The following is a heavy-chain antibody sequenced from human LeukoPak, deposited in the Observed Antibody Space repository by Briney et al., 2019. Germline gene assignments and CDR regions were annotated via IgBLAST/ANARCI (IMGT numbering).Heavy chain of an antibody. V-gene: IGHV3-23*01. CDR3: ARGHIVVVAATDAFDI. CDR2: ISGSGGST. Sequence: GGSLRLSCAASGFTFSSYAMSWVRQAPGKGLEWVSAISGSGGSTYYADSVKGRFTISRDNSKNTLYLQMNSLRAEDTAVYYCARGHIVVVAATDAFDIWGQGTMVTVSS. D-gene: IGHD2-21*02. J-gene: IGHJ3*02. CDR1: GFTFSSYA.